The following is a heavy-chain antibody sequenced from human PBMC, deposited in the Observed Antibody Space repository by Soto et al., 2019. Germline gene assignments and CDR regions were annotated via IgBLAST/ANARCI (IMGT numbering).Heavy chain of an antibody. CDR2: IYYSGST. V-gene: IGHV4-31*03. CDR1: GGSISSGGYY. D-gene: IGHD6-13*01. J-gene: IGHJ6*02. Sequence: NPSETLSLTCTVSGGSISSGGYYWSWIRQHPGKGLEWIGYIYYSGSTYYNPSLKSRVTISVDTSKNQFSLKLSSVTAADTAVYYCARDRGGSSSWEGGMDVWGQGTTVTVSS. CDR3: ARDRGGSSSWEGGMDV.